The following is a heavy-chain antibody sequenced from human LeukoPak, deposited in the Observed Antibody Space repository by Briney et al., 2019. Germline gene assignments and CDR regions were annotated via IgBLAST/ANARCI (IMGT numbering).Heavy chain of an antibody. Sequence: SVKVSCQASGGTFSSYAISWVRQAPGQGLEWMGRIIPIFGTANYAQKFQGRVTITADKSTSTAYMELSSLRSEDTAVYYCAKEPASRLSGYYYMDVWGKGTTVTVSS. CDR2: IIPIFGTA. CDR1: GGTFSSYA. CDR3: AKEPASRLSGYYYMDV. V-gene: IGHV1-69*06. J-gene: IGHJ6*03. D-gene: IGHD2/OR15-2a*01.